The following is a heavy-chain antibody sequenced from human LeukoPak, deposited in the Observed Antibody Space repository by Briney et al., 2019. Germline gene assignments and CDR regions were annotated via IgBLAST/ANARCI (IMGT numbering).Heavy chain of an antibody. D-gene: IGHD5-24*01. J-gene: IGHJ4*02. CDR1: GFTFRNYW. Sequence: GGSLRLSCAASGFTFRNYWMSWVRQAPGKGLEWVGNIKEDGSTKYYLDSVKGRVTISRDNARNSLHLQMDSLRAEDTAVYFCARDTGFNTFDYWGQGTLVTVSS. CDR2: IKEDGSTK. V-gene: IGHV3-7*05. CDR3: ARDTGFNTFDY.